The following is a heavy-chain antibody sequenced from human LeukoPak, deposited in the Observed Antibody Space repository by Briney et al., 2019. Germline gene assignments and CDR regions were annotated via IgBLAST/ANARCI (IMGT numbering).Heavy chain of an antibody. CDR3: AKEYSSGWYYMDV. D-gene: IGHD6-19*01. V-gene: IGHV3-23*01. CDR2: ISGSGGST. CDR1: GFTFSSYA. Sequence: PGGSLRLSCAASGFTFSSYAMSWVRQAPGKGLEWVSAISGSGGSTYYADSVKGRFTTPRDNSKNTLYLQMNSLRAEDTAVYYCAKEYSSGWYYMDVWGKGTTVTVSS. J-gene: IGHJ6*03.